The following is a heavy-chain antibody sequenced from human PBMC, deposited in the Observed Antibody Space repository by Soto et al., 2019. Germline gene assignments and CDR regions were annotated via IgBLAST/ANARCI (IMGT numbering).Heavy chain of an antibody. D-gene: IGHD1-26*01. CDR3: GRVPFYAPSGTYYIDY. Sequence: SETLSLTCTVSRGSISSRDYYWSWIRQPPGKGLEWIGYIYYSGSTYYNPSLKSRINISIDTSIDQFSLNMNSVTAADTAVYYCGRVPFYAPSGTYYIDYWGHGTQVT. V-gene: IGHV4-30-4*01. J-gene: IGHJ4*01. CDR1: RGSISSRDYY. CDR2: IYYSGST.